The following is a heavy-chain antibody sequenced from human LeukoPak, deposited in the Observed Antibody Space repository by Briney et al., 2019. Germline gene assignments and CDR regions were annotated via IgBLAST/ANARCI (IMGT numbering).Heavy chain of an antibody. CDR1: GYIFSVYF. D-gene: IGHD1-1*01. Sequence: ASVKLSCKASGYIFSVYFIHWVRQAPGQRLEWLGWINPISGDTHSAQNFQGKVTLARATSVTTAYMELSRLTSDDPPVNSCGGHPRTGPIRWAASDIWGQGTMVTVSS. CDR2: INPISGDT. J-gene: IGHJ3*02. V-gene: IGHV1-2*02. CDR3: GGHPRTGPIRWAASDI.